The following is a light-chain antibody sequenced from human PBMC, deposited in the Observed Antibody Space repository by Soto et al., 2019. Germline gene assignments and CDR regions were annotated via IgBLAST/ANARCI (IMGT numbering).Light chain of an antibody. CDR2: GAS. J-gene: IGKJ1*01. V-gene: IGKV3-15*01. CDR3: QQYNRWRT. CDR1: QSVTSN. Sequence: EVVMTQSPATWSVSPVESARLSVRAGQSVTSNLAWYHQKPGQAPRLLIYGASTRATGVPARFSGSGSGTEFTLTISSLQSEDFAVYYCQQYNRWRTFGQGTKVDIK.